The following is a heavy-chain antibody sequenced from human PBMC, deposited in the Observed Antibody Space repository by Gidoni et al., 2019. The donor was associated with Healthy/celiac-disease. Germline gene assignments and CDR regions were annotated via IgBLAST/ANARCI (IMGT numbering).Heavy chain of an antibody. J-gene: IGHJ4*02. CDR2: IYYSGST. V-gene: IGHV4-59*01. CDR1: GGSISSYY. D-gene: IGHD2-21*02. Sequence: QVQLQASGPGLAKPSETLSLTCTVSGGSISSYYWSWIRQPPGKGLEWIGYIYYSGSTNYNPSLKSRVTISVDTSKNQFSLKLSSVTAADTAVYYCARGGDSRDYYFDYWGQGTLVTVSS. CDR3: ARGGDSRDYYFDY.